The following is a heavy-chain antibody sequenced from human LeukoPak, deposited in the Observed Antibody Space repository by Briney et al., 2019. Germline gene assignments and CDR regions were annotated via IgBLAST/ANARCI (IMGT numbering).Heavy chain of an antibody. CDR3: ASHYGSGSSPFDH. Sequence: GGSLRLSCAASGFTFSSYTMNWVRQAPGKGLGWVSSISRSNSFIYYADSVKGRFTISREDARNSLYLQMNSLRAEDTAVYYCASHYGSGSSPFDHWGQGTLVTVST. D-gene: IGHD3-10*01. CDR2: ISRSNSFI. V-gene: IGHV3-21*01. J-gene: IGHJ4*02. CDR1: GFTFSSYT.